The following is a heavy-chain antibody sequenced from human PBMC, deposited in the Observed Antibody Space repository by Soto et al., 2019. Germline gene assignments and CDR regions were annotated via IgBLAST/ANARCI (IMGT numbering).Heavy chain of an antibody. D-gene: IGHD6-19*01. J-gene: IGHJ3*01. V-gene: IGHV1-69*01. CDR2: IIPMFGIP. Sequence: QVQLVQSEAEVKKPGSSVKVSCRASGGTVNKHAITWVRRAPGQGLEWLGGIIPMFGIPNYPQKFQGRVTITADDSTNTSHMVLIGLTSDDTAVYYCARGGTSGWLKGAYDVWGQGTMVTVSS. CDR3: ARGGTSGWLKGAYDV. CDR1: GGTVNKHA.